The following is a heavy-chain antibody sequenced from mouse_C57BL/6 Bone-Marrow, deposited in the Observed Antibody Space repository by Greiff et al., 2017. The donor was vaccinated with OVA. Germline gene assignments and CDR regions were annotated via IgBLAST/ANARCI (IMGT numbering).Heavy chain of an antibody. CDR1: GYSITSGYY. Sequence: VQLKESGPGLVKPSQSLSLTCSVTGYSITSGYYWNWIRQFPGNKLEWMGYISYDGSNNYNPSLKNRISITRDTSKNQFFLKLNSVTTEDTATYYCARDGKKDWYFDVWGTGTTVTVSS. CDR3: ARDGKKDWYFDV. CDR2: ISYDGSN. D-gene: IGHD2-1*01. V-gene: IGHV3-6*01. J-gene: IGHJ1*03.